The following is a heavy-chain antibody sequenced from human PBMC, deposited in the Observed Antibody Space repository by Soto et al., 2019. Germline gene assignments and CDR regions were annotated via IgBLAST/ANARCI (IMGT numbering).Heavy chain of an antibody. CDR2: MNPNTGGA. Sequence: QVNLVQSGAEVKKPGASVKVSCKASGYNFNGYYIHWVRQAPGQGLEWMGWMNPNTGGANYAQKFKGKVIMTTDTSISTAYLELRSLTSDDTAVYYCAKVISTIGSKQWLAQTKHQALDYWGQGTLVTVSS. V-gene: IGHV1-2*02. CDR3: AKVISTIGSKQWLAQTKHQALDY. D-gene: IGHD6-19*01. CDR1: GYNFNGYY. J-gene: IGHJ4*02.